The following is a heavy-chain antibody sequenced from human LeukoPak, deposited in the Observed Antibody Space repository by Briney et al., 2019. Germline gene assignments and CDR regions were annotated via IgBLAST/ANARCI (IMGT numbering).Heavy chain of an antibody. D-gene: IGHD2-2*01. J-gene: IGHJ6*03. CDR1: GYTFTSYD. V-gene: IGHV1-8*01. Sequence: GSSVKVSCKPSGYTFTSYDINWVRQATGQGLEWMGWMNPNSGNTGYAQKIQGRVTMTRNTSISTAYMELSSLRSEDTAVYYCAREDVVVPAATANRRHYYYYYYMDVWGKGTTVTVSS. CDR2: MNPNSGNT. CDR3: AREDVVVPAATANRRHYYYYYYMDV.